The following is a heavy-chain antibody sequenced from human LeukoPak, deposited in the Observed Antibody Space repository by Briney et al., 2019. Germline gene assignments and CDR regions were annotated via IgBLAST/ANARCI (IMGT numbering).Heavy chain of an antibody. V-gene: IGHV4-4*07. CDR1: GGSMSSYY. CDR2: IYSSGST. J-gene: IGHJ4*02. Sequence: SETLSLTCTVSGGSMSSYYWSWIRQPAGKGLEWIGRIYSSGSTNYNPSPKRGGTMPVQTSKNQFSLMLSSVTAADTAVYYCARIESSSYRSFDYWGQGTLVTVSS. D-gene: IGHD6-13*01. CDR3: ARIESSSYRSFDY.